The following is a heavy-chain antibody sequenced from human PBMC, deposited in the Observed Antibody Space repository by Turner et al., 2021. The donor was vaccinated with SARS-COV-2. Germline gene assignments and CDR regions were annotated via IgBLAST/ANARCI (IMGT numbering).Heavy chain of an antibody. CDR1: GFDFYTSA. Sequence: VQLLASGGGLVLPGGSQRLSCGASGFDFYTSAISWVRQVPGKVLEWVSQSSGSVRSTYDADSVKGSYTITRDNSKDTLYEKMNIQRAEDTAIYYCAKLPRVWECGSGDNWGQGTLVTVSS. CDR2: SSGSVRST. V-gene: IGHV3-23*01. D-gene: IGHD1-26*01. J-gene: IGHJ4*02. CDR3: AKLPRVWECGSGDN.